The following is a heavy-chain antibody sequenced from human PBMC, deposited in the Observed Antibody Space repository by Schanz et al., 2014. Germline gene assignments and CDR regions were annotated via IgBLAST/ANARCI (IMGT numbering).Heavy chain of an antibody. CDR3: AKYRGYYRVSGSYRELEY. CDR1: GFTFSDYY. J-gene: IGHJ4*02. CDR2: IGVDGTTT. Sequence: VQLVESGGGLVKPGGSLRLSCAASGFTFSDYYMSWIRQAPGKGLEWVSVIGVDGTTTYYADSVKGRFTISRDNSKNTLYLQMNSLRPEDTAVYYCAKYRGYYRVSGSYRELEYWGQGTLVTGSS. D-gene: IGHD3-10*01. V-gene: IGHV3-23*04.